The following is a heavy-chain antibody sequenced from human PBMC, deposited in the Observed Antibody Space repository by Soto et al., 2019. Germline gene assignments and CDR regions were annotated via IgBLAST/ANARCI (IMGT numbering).Heavy chain of an antibody. CDR1: GYTFTGYY. D-gene: IGHD6-19*01. CDR2: INPNSGGT. J-gene: IGHJ3*02. CDR3: ARGTWLVRYAFDI. V-gene: IGHV1-2*04. Sequence: ASVKVSCKASGYTFTGYYMHWVRQAPGQGLEWMGWINPNSGGTNYAQKFQGWVTMTRDTSISTAYMELSRLRSDDTAVYYCARGTWLVRYAFDIWGQGTMVTVSS.